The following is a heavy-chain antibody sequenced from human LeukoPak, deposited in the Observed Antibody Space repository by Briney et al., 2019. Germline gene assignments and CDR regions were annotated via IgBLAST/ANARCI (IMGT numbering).Heavy chain of an antibody. Sequence: SETLSLTCTVSGGSISSYYWSWIRQPPGKGLEWIGYIYYSGSTNYNPSLKSRVTISVDTSKNQFSLKLSSVTAADTAVYYCAAYGSGSYYAYGWFDPWGQGTLVTVSS. CDR3: AAYGSGSYYAYGWFDP. J-gene: IGHJ5*02. V-gene: IGHV4-59*08. CDR2: IYYSGST. D-gene: IGHD3-10*01. CDR1: GGSISSYY.